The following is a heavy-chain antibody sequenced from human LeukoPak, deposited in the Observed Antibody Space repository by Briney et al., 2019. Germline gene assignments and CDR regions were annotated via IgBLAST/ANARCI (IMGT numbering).Heavy chain of an antibody. CDR2: ISYDGSNK. CDR1: GFTFSSYA. D-gene: IGHD3-22*01. CDR3: ARDRSYDSRGPLSY. V-gene: IGHV3-30-3*01. J-gene: IGHJ4*02. Sequence: GGSLRLSCAASGFTFSSYAMHWVRQAPGKGLEWVAVISYDGSNKYYADSVKGRFTISRDNSKNTLYLQMNSLRAEDTAVYYCARDRSYDSRGPLSYWGQGTLVTVSS.